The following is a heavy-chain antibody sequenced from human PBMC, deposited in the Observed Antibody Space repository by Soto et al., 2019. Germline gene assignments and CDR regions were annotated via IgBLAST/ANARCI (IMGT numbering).Heavy chain of an antibody. CDR3: ARGLRGVLDY. V-gene: IGHV3-33*01. CDR2: ISNDENIK. J-gene: IGHJ4*02. D-gene: IGHD5-12*01. Sequence: XECLRLYCVASGFNFGNFGMHWVRQAPGKGLEWLTVISNDENIKQDSVRGRFAIARDNSKNTLYLHLTSLRAEDTAIYYCARGLRGVLDYWGQGTLVTVSS. CDR1: GFNFGNFG.